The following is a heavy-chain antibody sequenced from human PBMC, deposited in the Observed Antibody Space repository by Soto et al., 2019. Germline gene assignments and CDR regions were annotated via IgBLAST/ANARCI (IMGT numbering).Heavy chain of an antibody. D-gene: IGHD6-13*01. CDR2: ISYDGSNK. CDR1: GFTFSSYG. J-gene: IGHJ6*02. CDR3: AKDREYSSSWLYYYYYGMDV. V-gene: IGHV3-30*18. Sequence: PGGSLRLSXAASGFTFSSYGMHWVRQAPGKGLEWVAVISYDGSNKYYADSVKGRFTISRDNSKNTLYLQMNSLRAEDTAVYYCAKDREYSSSWLYYYYYGMDVWGQGTTVTVS.